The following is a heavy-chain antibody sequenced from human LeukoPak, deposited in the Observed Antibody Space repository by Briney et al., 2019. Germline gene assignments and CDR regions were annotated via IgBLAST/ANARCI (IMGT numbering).Heavy chain of an antibody. J-gene: IGHJ4*02. Sequence: GASVKVSCKASGYTFTSYAMHWVRQAPGQRLEWMGWINAGNGNTKCSQKFQGRVTITRDTSASTAYMELSSLRSEDTAVYYCARGFGVTMVREFDYWGQGTLVTVSS. D-gene: IGHD3-10*01. CDR2: INAGNGNT. CDR1: GYTFTSYA. CDR3: ARGFGVTMVREFDY. V-gene: IGHV1-3*01.